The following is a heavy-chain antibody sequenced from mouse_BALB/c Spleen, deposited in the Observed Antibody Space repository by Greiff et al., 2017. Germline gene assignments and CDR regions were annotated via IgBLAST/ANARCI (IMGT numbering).Heavy chain of an antibody. CDR1: GFTFSDYY. CDR3: ARGSTVAPFDY. J-gene: IGHJ2*01. D-gene: IGHD1-1*01. V-gene: IGHV5-4*02. CDR2: ISDGGSYT. Sequence: EVQVVESGGGLVKPGGSLKLSCAASGFTFSDYYMYWVRQTPEKRLEWVATISDGGSYTYYPDSVKGRFTISRDNAKNNLYLQMSSLKSEDTAMYYCARGSTVAPFDYWGQGTTLTVSS.